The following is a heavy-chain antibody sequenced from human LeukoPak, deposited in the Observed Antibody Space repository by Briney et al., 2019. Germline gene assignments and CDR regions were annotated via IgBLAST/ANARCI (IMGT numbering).Heavy chain of an antibody. D-gene: IGHD1-26*01. V-gene: IGHV3-33*08. CDR2: VVYDGSYK. J-gene: IGHJ5*02. CDR1: GFTFSSYG. CDR3: ARDLIVGARRWFDP. Sequence: GGSLRLSCAASGFTFSSYGMHWVRQAPGKGLEWVAAVVYDGSYKYYIDSVKGRFTISRDNSKSTLYLQMNSLRVEDTAMYYCARDLIVGARRWFDPWGQGTLVTVSS.